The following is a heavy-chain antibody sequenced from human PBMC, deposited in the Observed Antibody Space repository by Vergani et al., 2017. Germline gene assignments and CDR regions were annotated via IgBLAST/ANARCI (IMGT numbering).Heavy chain of an antibody. CDR1: GGSFSGYY. V-gene: IGHV4-34*01. CDR2: INHSGST. CDR3: ARGTVYYDFWGGYRPGYYYYYGMDV. J-gene: IGHJ6*02. D-gene: IGHD3-3*01. Sequence: QVQLQQWGAGLLKPSETLSLTCAVYGGSFSGYYWSWIRQPPGKGLEWIGEINHSGSTNYNPSLKSRVTISVDTSKNQFSLKLSSVTAAGTAVYYCARGTVYYDFWGGYRPGYYYYYGMDVWGQGTTVTVSS.